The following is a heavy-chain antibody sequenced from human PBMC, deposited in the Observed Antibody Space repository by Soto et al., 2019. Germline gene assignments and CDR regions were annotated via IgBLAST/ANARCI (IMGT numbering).Heavy chain of an antibody. D-gene: IGHD3-22*01. J-gene: IGHJ4*02. CDR1: GFTFSSYS. Sequence: GGSLRLSCAASGFTFSSYSMNWVRQAPGKGLEWVSSISSSSSYIYYADSVKGRFTISRDNAKNSLYLQMNSLRAEDTAVYYCARDLDSSGYYNYWGQGTLVTVSS. CDR3: ARDLDSSGYYNY. V-gene: IGHV3-21*01. CDR2: ISSSSSYI.